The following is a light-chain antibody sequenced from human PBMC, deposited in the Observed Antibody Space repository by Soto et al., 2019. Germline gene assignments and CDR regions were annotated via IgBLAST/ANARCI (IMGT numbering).Light chain of an antibody. CDR3: QQYNSYSA. CDR2: AAS. Sequence: DILMTQSPSSLSSSVGDRVTITCRASQSISNYLNWYQQKPGKAPNLLIYAASTLQSGVPSRFSGSGSGTEFTLTISSLQPDDYATYYCQQYNSYSAFGPGTKVDIK. J-gene: IGKJ3*01. CDR1: QSISNY. V-gene: IGKV1-16*01.